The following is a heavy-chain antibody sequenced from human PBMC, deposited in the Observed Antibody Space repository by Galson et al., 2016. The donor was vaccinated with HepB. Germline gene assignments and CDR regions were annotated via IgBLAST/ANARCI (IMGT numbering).Heavy chain of an antibody. Sequence: CAISGDSVSGTSAGWSWVRQSPSRGLEWLGRTFYRSKWYYDYAISVRSRITINPDTSKNQFSLQLISVTPEDTAVYCCARGGLVRGAHGGSFDSWGQGTLVTVSS. V-gene: IGHV6-1*01. CDR1: GDSVSGTSAG. CDR3: ARGGLVRGAHGGSFDS. J-gene: IGHJ4*01. D-gene: IGHD3-10*01. CDR2: TFYRSKWYY.